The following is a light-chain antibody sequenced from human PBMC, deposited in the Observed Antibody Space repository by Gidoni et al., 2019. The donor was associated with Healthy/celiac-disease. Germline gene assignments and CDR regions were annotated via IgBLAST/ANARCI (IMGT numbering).Light chain of an antibody. J-gene: IGKJ1*01. CDR3: QQYKSKRT. CDR1: QSISSW. V-gene: IGKV1-5*03. CDR2: KAS. Sequence: DIQMTQSPSTLSASVGDRVTITCRASQSISSWLAWYQQKPGKAPKLLIYKASSLESGVPSRFSGSGSGTEFTLTISSLQPDDFATYYCQQYKSKRTFGQXTKVEIK.